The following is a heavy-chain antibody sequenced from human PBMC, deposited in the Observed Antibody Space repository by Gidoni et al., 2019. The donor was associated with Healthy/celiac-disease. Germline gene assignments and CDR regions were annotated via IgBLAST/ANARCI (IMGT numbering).Heavy chain of an antibody. CDR2: IYYSGST. CDR3: ASGYSSGWPVLY. D-gene: IGHD6-19*01. V-gene: IGHV4-59*08. CDR1: GGSISSYY. J-gene: IGHJ4*02. Sequence: QVQLQESGPGLVKPSETLSLTCTVSGGSISSYYWSWIRQPPGKGLEWIGYIYYSGSTNSNPSLKSRVTISVDTSKNQFSLKLSSVTAADSVYYCASGYSSGWPVLYWGQGTLVTVSS.